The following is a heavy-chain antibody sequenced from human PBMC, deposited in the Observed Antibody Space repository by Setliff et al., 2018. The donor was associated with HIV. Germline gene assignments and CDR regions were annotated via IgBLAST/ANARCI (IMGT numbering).Heavy chain of an antibody. CDR2: IHSSGST. V-gene: IGHV4-59*08. J-gene: IGHJ6*03. CDR1: SGSVSGYY. D-gene: IGHD3-16*01. Sequence: SETLSLTCSVSSGSVSGYYWGWIRQPPGKKLEWIGYIHSSGSTIFSASLKSRVSISVDTSKNQVSLRLSSVTAADTAVYHCSRGSYYMDVWGKGTTVTVSS. CDR3: SRGSYYMDV.